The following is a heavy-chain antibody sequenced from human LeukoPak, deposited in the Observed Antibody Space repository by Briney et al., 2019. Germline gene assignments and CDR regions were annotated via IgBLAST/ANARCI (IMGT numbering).Heavy chain of an antibody. CDR1: GFTFATYG. CDR2: INGRSGTT. CDR3: AKGRLGYPDLYYFDY. D-gene: IGHD5-18*01. V-gene: IGHV3-23*01. Sequence: EGSLRLSCAASGFTFATYGTSWVRQAPGQGLEWVSSINGRSGTTYYADSVGGRFTISRDISRTTLYLQMNSLRAEDSAVYYCAKGRLGYPDLYYFDYWGRGTLVTVSS. J-gene: IGHJ4*02.